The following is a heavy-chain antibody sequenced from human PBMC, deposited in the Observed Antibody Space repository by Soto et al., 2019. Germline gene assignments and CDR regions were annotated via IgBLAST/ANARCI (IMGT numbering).Heavy chain of an antibody. V-gene: IGHV3-30*03. D-gene: IGHD3-9*01. J-gene: IGHJ4*01. CDR3: AKDPRLDILTGPFDY. Sequence: QVQLVESGGGVVQPGRSLRLSCAASGFTFSSYGMHWVRQAPGKGLEWVAVISYDGSNKYYADSVKGRFTISRDNSKNTLYLQMNSLXXXXXXXXXCAKDPRLDILTGPFDY. CDR1: GFTFSSYG. CDR2: ISYDGSNK.